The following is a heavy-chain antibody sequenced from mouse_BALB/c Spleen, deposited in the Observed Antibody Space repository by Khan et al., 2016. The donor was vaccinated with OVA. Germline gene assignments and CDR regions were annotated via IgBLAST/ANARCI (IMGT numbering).Heavy chain of an antibody. D-gene: IGHD2-3*01. J-gene: IGHJ4*01. Sequence: EVKLLESGPGLVKPSQSLSLTCTVTGYSITSDYAWNWIRQFPGNKLEWMGYISYSGSTSYNPSLKSRISITQDTSKNQFFLKLNSVTTEDTATYYCARDGSRYNYAMDYWGQGTAVTVSS. V-gene: IGHV3-2*02. CDR1: GYSITSDYA. CDR3: ARDGSRYNYAMDY. CDR2: ISYSGST.